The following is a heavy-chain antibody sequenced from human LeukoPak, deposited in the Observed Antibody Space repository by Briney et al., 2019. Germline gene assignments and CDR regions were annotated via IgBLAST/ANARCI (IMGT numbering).Heavy chain of an antibody. J-gene: IGHJ5*02. D-gene: IGHD3-10*01. V-gene: IGHV4-59*01. CDR3: ARGGYYGSGSDFRFDP. Sequence: SETVSLTCAVYGGSFSGYYWSWIRQPPGKGLEWIGYIYYSGSTNYKPSLKSRVTISVDTSKNQFSLKLSSVTAADTAVYYCARGGYYGSGSDFRFDPWGQGTLVTVSS. CDR1: GGSFSGYY. CDR2: IYYSGST.